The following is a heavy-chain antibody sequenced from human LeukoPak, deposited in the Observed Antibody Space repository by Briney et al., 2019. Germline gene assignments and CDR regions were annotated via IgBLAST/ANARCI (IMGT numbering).Heavy chain of an antibody. CDR1: GFTVSSNY. CDR2: ISDSGTDT. Sequence: PGGSLRLSCAASGFTVSSNYMSWVRQAPGKGLEWVSVISDSGTDTSYADSGRGRFTISRDNSKNTLYLQMNSLRAEDTAVYYCAKTDCTSSSCYTIDYWGQGTLVTVSS. D-gene: IGHD2-2*02. J-gene: IGHJ4*02. CDR3: AKTDCTSSSCYTIDY. V-gene: IGHV3-23*01.